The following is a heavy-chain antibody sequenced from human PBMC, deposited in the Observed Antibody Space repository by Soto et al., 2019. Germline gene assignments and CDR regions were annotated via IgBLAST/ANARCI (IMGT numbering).Heavy chain of an antibody. V-gene: IGHV3-21*06. D-gene: IGHD2-15*01. Sequence: EVHLVESGGGLVKPGGSLRLSCAVSGFTFSSCTMNWVRQAPGKGLEWVSSISPSSGHIYYADSVKGRFTISRDNAKNSLFLQMNILRGEDTALYYCSCCSGGACHKNYGMDVWGQGTTVTVSS. J-gene: IGHJ6*02. CDR1: GFTFSSCT. CDR3: SCCSGGACHKNYGMDV. CDR2: ISPSSGHI.